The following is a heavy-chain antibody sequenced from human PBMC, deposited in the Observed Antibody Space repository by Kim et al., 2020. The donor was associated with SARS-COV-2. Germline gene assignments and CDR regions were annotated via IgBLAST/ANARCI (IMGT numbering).Heavy chain of an antibody. Sequence: SETLSLTCAVYGGSFSGYYWSWIRQPPGKGLEWIGEINHSGSTNYNPSLKSRVTISVDTSKNQFSLKLSSVTAADTAVYYCASGVDVEMATMGDYWGQGTLVTVSS. J-gene: IGHJ4*02. CDR2: INHSGST. CDR3: ASGVDVEMATMGDY. CDR1: GGSFSGYY. V-gene: IGHV4-34*01. D-gene: IGHD5-12*01.